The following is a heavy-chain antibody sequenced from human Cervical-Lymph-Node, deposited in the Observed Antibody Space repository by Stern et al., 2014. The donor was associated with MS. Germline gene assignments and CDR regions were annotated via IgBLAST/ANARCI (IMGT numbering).Heavy chain of an antibody. CDR3: ARGGSSSPPFDY. CDR2: IYYSGST. D-gene: IGHD6-6*01. V-gene: IGHV4-59*11. Sequence: QVQLQESGPGLVKPSETLSLTCTVSGGSISYHYWSWIRQPPGKGLEWIGYIYYSGSTNYNPSLKSRVTISVDTSKNQFSLKLSSVTAADTAVYYCARGGSSSPPFDYWGQGTLVTVSS. J-gene: IGHJ4*02. CDR1: GGSISYHY.